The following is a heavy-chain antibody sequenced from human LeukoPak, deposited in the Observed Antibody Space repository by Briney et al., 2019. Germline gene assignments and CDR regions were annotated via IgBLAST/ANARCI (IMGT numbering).Heavy chain of an antibody. CDR3: ARSLRGAGMGAFDF. Sequence: GGSLRLSCAASGFTFSDYYMSWIRQAPGKGLEWVSYISNSGSTIYYADSVKGRFTISRDNAKKSLYLQMNSLRADDTAVHYCARSLRGAGMGAFDFWGQGTLVTVSS. CDR1: GFTFSDYY. CDR2: ISNSGSTI. D-gene: IGHD6-19*01. J-gene: IGHJ4*02. V-gene: IGHV3-11*04.